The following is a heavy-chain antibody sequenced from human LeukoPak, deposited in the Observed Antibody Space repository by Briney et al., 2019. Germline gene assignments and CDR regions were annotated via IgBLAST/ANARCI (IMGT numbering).Heavy chain of an antibody. CDR2: IYSGGST. V-gene: IGHV3-53*04. CDR3: ARDNYDYVWGSYRHS. D-gene: IGHD3-16*02. J-gene: IGHJ4*02. CDR1: GFTVSSNY. Sequence: GGSLRLSCAASGFTVSSNYMGWVRQAPGKGLEWVSVIYSGGSTYYADSVKGRFTISRHNSKNTLYLQMNSLRAEDTAVYYCARDNYDYVWGSYRHSWGQGTLVTVSS.